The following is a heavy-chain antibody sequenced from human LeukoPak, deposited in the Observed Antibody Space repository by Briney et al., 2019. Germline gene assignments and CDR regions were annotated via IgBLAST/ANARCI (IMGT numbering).Heavy chain of an antibody. CDR2: INHSGST. Sequence: SETLSLTCAVYGGSFSGYYWSWIRQPPGKGLEWIGEINHSGSTNYNPSLKSRVTISVDTSKNQFSLKLSSVTAADTAVYYCARLVRGQWLAPRYYYGIDVWGQGTTVTVSS. D-gene: IGHD6-19*01. J-gene: IGHJ6*02. CDR3: ARLVRGQWLAPRYYYGIDV. CDR1: GGSFSGYY. V-gene: IGHV4-34*01.